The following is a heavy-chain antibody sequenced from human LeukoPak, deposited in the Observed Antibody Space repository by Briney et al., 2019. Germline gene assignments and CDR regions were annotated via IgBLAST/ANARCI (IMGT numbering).Heavy chain of an antibody. CDR1: GYTFTSYY. J-gene: IGHJ6*02. V-gene: IGHV1-46*01. Sequence: ASVKVSCKASGYTFTSYYMHWVRQAPGQGLEWMGIINPSGGSTSYAQKFQGRVTMTRDMSTSTVYMELRSLRSDDTAVYYCARNVDTAMGLYGMDVWGQGTTVTVSS. D-gene: IGHD5-18*01. CDR3: ARNVDTAMGLYGMDV. CDR2: INPSGGST.